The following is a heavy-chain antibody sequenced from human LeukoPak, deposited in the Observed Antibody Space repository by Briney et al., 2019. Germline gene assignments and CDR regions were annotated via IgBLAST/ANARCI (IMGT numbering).Heavy chain of an antibody. CDR1: GFTFSSYA. CDR2: ISGSGGTT. Sequence: GGTLRLSCAASGFTFSSYAMSWVRQAPGKGLEWVSAISGSGGTTYCADSVKGRFTISRDNSKNTLYLQMNSLRAEDTAVYYCATSGLSRFGFWGQGTLVTVSS. D-gene: IGHD2/OR15-2a*01. V-gene: IGHV3-23*01. CDR3: ATSGLSRFGF. J-gene: IGHJ4*02.